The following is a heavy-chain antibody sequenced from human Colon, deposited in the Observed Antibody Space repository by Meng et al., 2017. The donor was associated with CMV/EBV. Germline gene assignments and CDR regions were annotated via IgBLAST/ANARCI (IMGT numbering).Heavy chain of an antibody. CDR1: GGSFSGYY. Sequence: GSLRLSCAAYGGSFSGYYWSWIRQSPGKGLEWIGEINHSGRTNYNSSLKSRVTISVDTSKKQFSLKLTSVTAADTAVYYCARGGYCISNSCYSAWFDPWGQGTLVTVSS. CDR2: INHSGRT. J-gene: IGHJ5*02. D-gene: IGHD2-2*01. V-gene: IGHV4-34*01. CDR3: ARGGYCISNSCYSAWFDP.